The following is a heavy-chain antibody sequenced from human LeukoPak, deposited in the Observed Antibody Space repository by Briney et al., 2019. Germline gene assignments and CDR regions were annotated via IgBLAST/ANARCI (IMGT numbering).Heavy chain of an antibody. V-gene: IGHV3-48*03. CDR1: GFPFCSYE. D-gene: IGHD4-17*01. J-gene: IGHJ4*02. CDR2: ISRSGGTV. CDR3: ARDPVLDY. Sequence: GGSLRPSFAASGFPFCSYEMNWVRPAPGKGRDCVCYISRSGGTVCFADSGKGRFTISRDNAKSSLYLQMNSLRAEDTAVYYCARDPVLDYWGQGTRVTVSS.